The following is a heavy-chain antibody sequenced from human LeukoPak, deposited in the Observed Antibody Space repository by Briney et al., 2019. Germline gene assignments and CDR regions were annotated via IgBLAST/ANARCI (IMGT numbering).Heavy chain of an antibody. V-gene: IGHV4-4*07. CDR3: ARESTRLDPEGFDP. Sequence: PSETLSLTCTVSGASIRSDYWTWIRQPAGKGLEWIGRVSSTGTTKYNPSLKSRVTISVDASKNQFSLKVTSVTAADTAIYYCARESTRLDPEGFDPWGQGVLVTVSS. CDR1: GASIRSDY. CDR2: VSSTGTT. D-gene: IGHD3-16*01. J-gene: IGHJ5*02.